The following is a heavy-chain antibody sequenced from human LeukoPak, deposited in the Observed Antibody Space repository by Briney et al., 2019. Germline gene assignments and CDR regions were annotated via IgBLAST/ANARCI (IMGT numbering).Heavy chain of an antibody. V-gene: IGHV4-59*08. CDR3: ARGSAAMAYY. J-gene: IGHJ4*02. CDR2: IYYSGST. D-gene: IGHD5-18*01. CDR1: GGSISSYY. Sequence: PSETLSLTCTVSGGSISSYYWSWIRQPPGKGLEWIGYIYYSGSTNYNPSLKSRVTISVDTSKNQFSLKLSSVTAADTAVYYCARGSAAMAYYWGQGTLVTVSS.